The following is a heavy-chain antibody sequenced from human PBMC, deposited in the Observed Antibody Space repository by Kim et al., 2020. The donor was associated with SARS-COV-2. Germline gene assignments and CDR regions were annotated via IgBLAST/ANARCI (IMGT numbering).Heavy chain of an antibody. CDR3: ARDYDY. CDR1: GFTFSSYS. Sequence: GGSLRLSCAASGFTFSSYSMNWVRQAPGKGLEWVSYISSSSSTIYYADSVKGRFTISRDNAKNSLYLQMNSLRAEDTAVYYCARDYDYWGQGTLVTVSS. V-gene: IGHV3-48*04. J-gene: IGHJ4*02. CDR2: ISSSSSTI.